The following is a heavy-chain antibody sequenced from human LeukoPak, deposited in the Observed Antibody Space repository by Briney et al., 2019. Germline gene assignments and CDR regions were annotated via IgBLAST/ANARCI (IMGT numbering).Heavy chain of an antibody. CDR2: IKQDGSEK. CDR1: GFTFSSYA. V-gene: IGHV3-7*03. CDR3: ARDQYDTWSRRGNFDS. J-gene: IGHJ4*02. D-gene: IGHD3-3*01. Sequence: PGGSLRLSCAASGFTFSSYAMHWVRQAPGKGLEWVANIKQDGSEKYYVDSVKGRFTISRDNAKNSLYLQMNSLRVEDTAVFYCARDQYDTWSRRGNFDSWGQGTLVIVSS.